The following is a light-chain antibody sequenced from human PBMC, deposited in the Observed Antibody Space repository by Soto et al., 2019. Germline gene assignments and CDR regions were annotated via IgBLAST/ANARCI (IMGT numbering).Light chain of an antibody. CDR1: QRISSN. CDR2: GAS. CDR3: QQSKIWPTYT. Sequence: EILMTQSPATLSVSPGERATLYCKASQRISSNLAWYQQKPGQPPRLLIYGASTRASGIPARFSGSGSGTAFSLTIRGLQSEDFALCCCQQSKIWPTYTFGQGTKLEIK. V-gene: IGKV3-15*01. J-gene: IGKJ2*01.